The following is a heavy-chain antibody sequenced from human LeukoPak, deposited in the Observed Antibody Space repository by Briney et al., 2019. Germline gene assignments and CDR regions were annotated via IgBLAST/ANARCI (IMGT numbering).Heavy chain of an antibody. J-gene: IGHJ4*02. CDR3: ARDGYNYGLDRFDY. V-gene: IGHV4-59*02. D-gene: IGHD1-1*01. CDR1: GGSVSNYY. Sequence: PSETLSLTCTVSGGSVSNYYWSWIRQSPGKGLEWIGYIYYTETSYNPSLKSRVTISADTSKNQFYLRLSSVTAADTAIYYCARDGYNYGLDRFDYWGQGTLVTVSS. CDR2: IYYTET.